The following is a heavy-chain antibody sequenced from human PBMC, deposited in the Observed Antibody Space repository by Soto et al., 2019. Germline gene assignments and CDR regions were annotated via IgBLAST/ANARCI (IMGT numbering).Heavy chain of an antibody. D-gene: IGHD1-26*01. J-gene: IGHJ6*03. CDR2: IIPIFGTA. Sequence: GASVKVSCKASGGTFSSYAISWVRQAPGQGLEWMGGIIPIFGTANYAQKFQGRVTITADESTSTAYVELSSLRSEDTAVYYCARGVGVARPTLYYDSHMDVWGKGTTVTVSS. V-gene: IGHV1-69*13. CDR1: GGTFSSYA. CDR3: ARGVGVARPTLYYDSHMDV.